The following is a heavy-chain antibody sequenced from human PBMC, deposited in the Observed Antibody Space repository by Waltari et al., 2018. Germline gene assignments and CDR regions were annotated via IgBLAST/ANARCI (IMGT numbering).Heavy chain of an antibody. J-gene: IGHJ4*02. D-gene: IGHD2-15*01. Sequence: GSWVRQSPDKGLEWIGQVHRSGRTNYNPSFASRAVVSLDTAMNQFSLRILSATAADTAIYYCARDLGRGLFLDSWGQGTLVTVSP. CDR2: VHRSGRT. V-gene: IGHV4-4*02. CDR3: ARDLGRGLFLDS.